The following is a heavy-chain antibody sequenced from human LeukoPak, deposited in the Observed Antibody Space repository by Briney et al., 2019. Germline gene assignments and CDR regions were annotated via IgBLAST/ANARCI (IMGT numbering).Heavy chain of an antibody. Sequence: GRSLRLSCAASGFTFSSYGMHWVRQAPGKGLEWVAVIWYDGSSKYYADSVKGRFTISRDNSKNTLYLQMNSLRAEDTAVYYCAKETETYCGGDCYSGLDYWGQGTLVTVSS. D-gene: IGHD2-21*02. V-gene: IGHV3-33*06. CDR3: AKETETYCGGDCYSGLDY. J-gene: IGHJ4*02. CDR2: IWYDGSSK. CDR1: GFTFSSYG.